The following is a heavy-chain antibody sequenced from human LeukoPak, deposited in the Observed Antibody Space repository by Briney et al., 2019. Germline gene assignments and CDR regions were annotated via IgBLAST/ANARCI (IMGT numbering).Heavy chain of an antibody. V-gene: IGHV4-39*07. Sequence: PSETLSLTCTVSGGSISSGTYYWGWIRQPPGKGLAWIGSIYYSGSTYYNPSLRSRVTISVDTSKNQFSLRLGSVTAADTAVYYCARVQSRLSWFDPWGQGTLVTVSS. CDR1: GGSISSGTYY. CDR3: ARVQSRLSWFDP. CDR2: IYYSGST. J-gene: IGHJ5*02.